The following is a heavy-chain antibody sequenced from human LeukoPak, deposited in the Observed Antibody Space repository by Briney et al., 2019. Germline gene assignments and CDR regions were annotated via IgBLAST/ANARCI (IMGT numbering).Heavy chain of an antibody. D-gene: IGHD4-17*01. CDR1: GFSVINTY. CDR2: IDDSGAT. CDR3: VSGYGDYNFDF. Sequence: GGSLRLSCAASGFSVINTYVNWVRQAPGKGLEWVSVIDDSGATSFVDAVKGRFTISRDNSKNTVSLHMNNLRAEDTAVYYCVSGYGDYNFDFWGQRTLVTVSS. V-gene: IGHV3-53*01. J-gene: IGHJ4*02.